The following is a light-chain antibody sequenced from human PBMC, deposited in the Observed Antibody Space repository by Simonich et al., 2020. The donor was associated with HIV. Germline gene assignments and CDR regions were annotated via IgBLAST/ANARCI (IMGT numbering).Light chain of an antibody. Sequence: EIVMTQSPATLSVSPGERATLSCRAGQSVSSNLAWYQQKPGQAPRLLIYGASTRATGIPARFSGGGSGTEFTLTISSLQAEDVAVYYCQQYYSTPLTFGGGTKVEIK. J-gene: IGKJ4*01. V-gene: IGKV3-15*01. CDR3: QQYYSTPLT. CDR2: GAS. CDR1: QSVSSN.